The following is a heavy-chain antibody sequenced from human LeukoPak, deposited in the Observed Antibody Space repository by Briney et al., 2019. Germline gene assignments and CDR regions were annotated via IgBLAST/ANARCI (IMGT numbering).Heavy chain of an antibody. D-gene: IGHD1-26*01. CDR2: INHSGST. CDR1: GGSISSSSYF. CDR3: ARGVGDDPNYYLVY. V-gene: IGHV4-39*07. Sequence: SSETLSLTCSVSGGSISSSSYFWGWIRQPPGKGLEWIGEINHSGSTNYNPSLKSRVTISVDTSKNQFSLKLSSVTAADTAKYYCARGVGDDPNYYLVYWGQGTRVTVSS. J-gene: IGHJ4*02.